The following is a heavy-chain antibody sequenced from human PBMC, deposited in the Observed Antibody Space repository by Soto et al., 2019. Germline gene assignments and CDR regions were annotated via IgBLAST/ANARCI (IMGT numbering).Heavy chain of an antibody. V-gene: IGHV1-8*01. J-gene: IGHJ4*02. Sequence: GASVKISCKASGYTFTSSDINWVRQATGQGFEYLGWMNPNSGNTGYVKKFQGRVTISWDMSTNTAYMELSSLRSEDTAVYYCAAESYYESNGTKGRIDWGQGTLVTGS. CDR3: AAESYYESNGTKGRID. CDR2: MNPNSGNT. CDR1: GYTFTSSD. D-gene: IGHD3-22*01.